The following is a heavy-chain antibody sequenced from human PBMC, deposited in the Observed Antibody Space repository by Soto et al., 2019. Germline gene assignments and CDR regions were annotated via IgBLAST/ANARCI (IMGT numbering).Heavy chain of an antibody. CDR1: KFTVSAYY. CDR2: KSGDSSDR. Sequence: QVPLLESGGGLVKPGGSLRLSCAASKFTVSAYYMAWIRQAPGKGLDWISYKSGDSSDRNYADSVKGRFTISRDNAKNSLYLQMNSLTVEDTAVYFCATGQQVRMADIWGQGTMVTVSS. D-gene: IGHD6-13*01. CDR3: ATGQQVRMADI. V-gene: IGHV3-11*03. J-gene: IGHJ3*02.